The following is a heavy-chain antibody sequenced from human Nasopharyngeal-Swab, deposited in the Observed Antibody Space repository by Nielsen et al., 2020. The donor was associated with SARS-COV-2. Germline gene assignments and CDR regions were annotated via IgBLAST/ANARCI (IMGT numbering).Heavy chain of an antibody. Sequence: GASLKISCAASGFTFSSYEMNWVRQAPGKGLEWVSYISSSGSTIYYADSVKGRFTISRDNAKNSLYLQMNSLRAEDTAVYYCARGDGGDYSSSWYLAFDIWGQGTMVTVSS. V-gene: IGHV3-48*03. D-gene: IGHD6-13*01. CDR2: ISSSGSTI. CDR3: ARGDGGDYSSSWYLAFDI. CDR1: GFTFSSYE. J-gene: IGHJ3*02.